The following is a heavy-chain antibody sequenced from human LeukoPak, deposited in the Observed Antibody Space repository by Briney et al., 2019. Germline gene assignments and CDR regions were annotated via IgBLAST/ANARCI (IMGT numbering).Heavy chain of an antibody. V-gene: IGHV3-7*03. CDR1: GFTFSEFW. Sequence: PGGSLRLSCAVSGFTFSEFWMSWSRQAPGKGLEWVASINSDGSEGYYADVVKGRFTISRDNAKNSLYLQINSLRAEETAVYYCARSSYSSSSSVWGQGTMVTVSS. J-gene: IGHJ3*01. CDR3: ARSSYSSSSSV. CDR2: INSDGSEG. D-gene: IGHD6-6*01.